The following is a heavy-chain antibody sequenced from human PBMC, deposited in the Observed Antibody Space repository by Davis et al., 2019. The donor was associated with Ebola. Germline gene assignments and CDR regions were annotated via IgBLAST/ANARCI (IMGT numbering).Heavy chain of an antibody. CDR1: GFTFSHSV. D-gene: IGHD2-2*01. CDR2: IRFDGSEK. J-gene: IGHJ4*02. CDR3: ARGTHYAHDY. Sequence: PGGSLRLSCIASGFTFSHSVIHWVCQAPGKGLEWVAFIRFDGSEKYYADSVKGRFTISRVNSKATLELQMNSLRDEDTAVYYCARGTHYAHDYWCQGTLVTVSS. V-gene: IGHV3-30*02.